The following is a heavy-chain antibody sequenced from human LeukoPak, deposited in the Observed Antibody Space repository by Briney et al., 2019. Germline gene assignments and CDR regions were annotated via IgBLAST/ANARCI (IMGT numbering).Heavy chain of an antibody. V-gene: IGHV3-74*01. CDR2: IHRDGSST. J-gene: IGHJ4*02. D-gene: IGHD3-10*01. CDR3: APRGAGPP. CDR1: GFTFSSYW. Sequence: GGSLRLSCAASGFTFSSYWMHWVRQAPGKGLVWVSRIHRDGSSTSYADSVKGRFTISRDNSKNTLYLQMNSLRAEDTAVYYCAPRGAGPPWGQGTLVTVSS.